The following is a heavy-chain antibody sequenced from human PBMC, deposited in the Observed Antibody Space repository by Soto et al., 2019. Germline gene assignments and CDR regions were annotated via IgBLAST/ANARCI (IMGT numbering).Heavy chain of an antibody. CDR3: ARQGSNEYYCYGMDV. V-gene: IGHV1-69*12. CDR2: IIRIFGTP. J-gene: IGHJ6*02. CDR1: GGTFSSYA. Sequence: QVQLVQSGAEVKKPGSSVKVSCKASGGTFSSYAINWVRQAPGQGLEWMGGIIRIFGTPDYAQRFQGRVTITADESTSTDYMELSSLRSEDTAVYYCARQGSNEYYCYGMDVWGQGTTVTVSS. D-gene: IGHD3-10*01.